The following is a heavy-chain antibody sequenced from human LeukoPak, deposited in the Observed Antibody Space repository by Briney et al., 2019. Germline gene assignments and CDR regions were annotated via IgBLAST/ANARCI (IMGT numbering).Heavy chain of an antibody. V-gene: IGHV3-49*04. Sequence: GGSLRLSCTASGFTFGDYAMSWVRQAPGKGLEWVGFIRSKAYGETSDYAASVKGRFTISRDDSKASAYLQMNSLKTEDTAVYHCTRDRGAYNLYDYWGQGTLVTVSS. CDR3: TRDRGAYNLYDY. J-gene: IGHJ4*02. CDR2: IRSKAYGETS. CDR1: GFTFGDYA. D-gene: IGHD1-1*01.